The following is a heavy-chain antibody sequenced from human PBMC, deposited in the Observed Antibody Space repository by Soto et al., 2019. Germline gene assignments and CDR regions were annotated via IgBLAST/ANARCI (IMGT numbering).Heavy chain of an antibody. CDR3: AIEDWNDGHYCGMFV. Sequence: QVQVVESGGGVVQPGRSLRLSCAASGFTFSSYTMYWVRQAPGKGLEGVAVIWHDGSNKYYVDSVKGRFTISRDNSKNTLYLQMNSLRAEDTAVYYCAIEDWNDGHYCGMFVWGQGTTVTVSS. CDR2: IWHDGSNK. CDR1: GFTFSSYT. V-gene: IGHV3-33*01. J-gene: IGHJ6*02. D-gene: IGHD1-1*01.